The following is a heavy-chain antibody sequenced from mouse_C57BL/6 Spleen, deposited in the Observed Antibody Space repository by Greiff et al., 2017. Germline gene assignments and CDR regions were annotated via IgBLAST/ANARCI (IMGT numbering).Heavy chain of an antibody. CDR1: GYTFTSYT. D-gene: IGHD2-1*01. CDR3: ARSGDGNFDY. J-gene: IGHJ2*01. V-gene: IGHV1-4*01. CDR2: INPSSGYT. Sequence: QVHVKQSGAELARPGASVKMSCKASGYTFTSYTMHWVKQRPGQGLEWIGYINPSSGYTKYNQKFKDKATLTADKSSSTAYMQLSSLTSEDSAVYYCARSGDGNFDYWGQGTTLTVSS.